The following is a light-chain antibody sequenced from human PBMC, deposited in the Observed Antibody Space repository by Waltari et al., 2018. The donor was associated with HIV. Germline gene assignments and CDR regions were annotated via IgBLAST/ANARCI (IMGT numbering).Light chain of an antibody. CDR3: QQYGSSPYT. CDR2: GAS. J-gene: IGKJ2*01. V-gene: IGKV3-20*01. CDR1: QSVSSGY. Sequence: ENVLTQSPGILSLSPGERVTLSCRASQSVSSGYLAWYQQKPGQAPRLLFYGASIRATGIPDRFSGSGSGTDFTLTISRLQPEDFAVYYCQQYGSSPYTFGQGT.